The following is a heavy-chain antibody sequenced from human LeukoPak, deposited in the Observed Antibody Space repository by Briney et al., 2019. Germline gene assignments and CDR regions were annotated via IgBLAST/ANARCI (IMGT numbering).Heavy chain of an antibody. V-gene: IGHV4-30-4*01. Sequence: SETLSLTCTVSGGSISSGDYYWSWIRQPPGKGLEWIGYIYYSGSTYYNPSLKSRVTTSVDTSKNQFSLKLSSVTAADTAVYYCASSYGDSSGLVYWGQGTLVTVSS. J-gene: IGHJ4*02. CDR3: ASSYGDSSGLVY. CDR1: GGSISSGDYY. D-gene: IGHD4-17*01. CDR2: IYYSGST.